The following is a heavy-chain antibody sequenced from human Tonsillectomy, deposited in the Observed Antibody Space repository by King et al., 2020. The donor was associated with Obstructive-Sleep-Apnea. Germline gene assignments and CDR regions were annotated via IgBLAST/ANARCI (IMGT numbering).Heavy chain of an antibody. Sequence: VQLVESGGALVQPGGSLRLSCAASGFTFSSYWMHWVRQAPGKGLVWVSHINSDGSSTSYADSVKGRFTISRDNAKNTLYLQMKSLRAEDTAVYFCARDRVVRGYYYYYGMDVWGQGTAVTVSS. D-gene: IGHD3-10*01. V-gene: IGHV3-74*01. CDR1: GFTFSSYW. J-gene: IGHJ6*02. CDR3: ARDRVVRGYYYYYGMDV. CDR2: INSDGSST.